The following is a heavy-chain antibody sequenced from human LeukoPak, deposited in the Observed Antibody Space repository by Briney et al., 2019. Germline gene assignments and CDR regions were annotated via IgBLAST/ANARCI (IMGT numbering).Heavy chain of an antibody. D-gene: IGHD3-22*01. Sequence: SETLSLTCTVSGGSISSYYWSWIRQPAGKGLEWIGRIYTSGSTNYNPSLKSRVTMSVDTSKNQFSLKLSSVTAADTAVYYCARGPSNYYYDSSGQTGDYWGQGTLVTVSS. CDR2: IYTSGST. J-gene: IGHJ4*02. CDR3: ARGPSNYYYDSSGQTGDY. CDR1: GGSISSYY. V-gene: IGHV4-4*07.